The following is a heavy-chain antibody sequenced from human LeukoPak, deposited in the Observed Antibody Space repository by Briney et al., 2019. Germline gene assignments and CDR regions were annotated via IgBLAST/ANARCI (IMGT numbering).Heavy chain of an antibody. Sequence: GESLKISCKTSGYGFTSYWVGWVRQMPGKGPEWMGIIYPGKSDTRYSPSFQGQVTISADNSISTAYLQWSSLKASDTAMYYCARAPDYGDYCWGQGTLVTVSS. CDR1: GYGFTSYW. V-gene: IGHV5-51*01. J-gene: IGHJ4*02. CDR3: ARAPDYGDYC. D-gene: IGHD4-17*01. CDR2: IYPGKSDT.